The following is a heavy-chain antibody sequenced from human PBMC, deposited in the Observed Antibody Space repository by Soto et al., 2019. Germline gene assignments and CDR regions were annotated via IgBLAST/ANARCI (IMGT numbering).Heavy chain of an antibody. CDR3: ARLSDIVLMVALMDV. J-gene: IGHJ6*02. D-gene: IGHD2-8*01. CDR2: IYPGDSDT. V-gene: IGHV5-51*01. Sequence: PGESLKISCKGSGYSFTSYWIGWVRQMPGKGLEWMGIIYPGDSDTRYSPSFQGQVTISADKSISTAYLQWSSLKASDTAMYYCARLSDIVLMVALMDVWGQGTTVTVSS. CDR1: GYSFTSYW.